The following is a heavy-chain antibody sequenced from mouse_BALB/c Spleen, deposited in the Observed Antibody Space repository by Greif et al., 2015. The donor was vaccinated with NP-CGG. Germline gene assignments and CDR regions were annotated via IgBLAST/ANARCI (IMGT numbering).Heavy chain of an antibody. V-gene: IGHV14-3*02. D-gene: IGHD1-2*01. CDR3: ARGVRLPRYFDV. J-gene: IGHJ1*01. Sequence: EVKLVESGAELVKPGASVKLSCTASGFNIKDTYMHWVKQRPEQGLEWIGRIDPANGNTKYDPKFQGEATITADTSSNTAYLQLSSLTSEDTAVYYCARGVRLPRYFDVWGAGTTVTVSS. CDR2: IDPANGNT. CDR1: GFNIKDTY.